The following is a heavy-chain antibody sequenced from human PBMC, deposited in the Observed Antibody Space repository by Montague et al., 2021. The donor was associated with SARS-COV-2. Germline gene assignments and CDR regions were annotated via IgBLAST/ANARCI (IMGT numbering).Heavy chain of an antibody. CDR1: GGSISNSIDY. CDR3: ARLKRYFDSSGSPSAFDV. J-gene: IGHJ3*01. V-gene: IGHV4-39*02. D-gene: IGHD3-22*01. CDR2: IYYTGNT. Sequence: SETLSLTCTVSGGSISNSIDYWAWIRQPPGKGLEWIGNIYYTGNTYYNPSLKSRVTISVVTSKNHFTLKLSSVTAAETAVYYCARLKRYFDSSGSPSAFDVWGQGTTVTVSS.